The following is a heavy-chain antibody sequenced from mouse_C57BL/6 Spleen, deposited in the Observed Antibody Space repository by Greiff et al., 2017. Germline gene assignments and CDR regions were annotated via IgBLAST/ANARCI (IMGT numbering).Heavy chain of an antibody. CDR1: GYTFTSYW. CDR2: IHPNSGST. V-gene: IGHV1-64*01. J-gene: IGHJ2*01. CDR3: ARSPYDLYYFDY. D-gene: IGHD2-4*01. Sequence: QVQLQQPGAELVKPGASVKLSCKASGYTFTSYWMHWVKQRPGQGLEWIGMIHPNSGSTNYNEKFKSKATLTVDKSSSTAYMQLSSLTSEDSAVYYCARSPYDLYYFDYWGQGTTLTVSS.